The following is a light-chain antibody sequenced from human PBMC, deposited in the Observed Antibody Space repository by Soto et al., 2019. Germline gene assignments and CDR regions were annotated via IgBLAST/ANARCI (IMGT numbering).Light chain of an antibody. CDR3: ATWDDALRGWV. J-gene: IGLJ3*02. Sequence: QSVLTQPPSASGTPGQGVIISFSGTYSNIGSNTVKWYRQVPGSATNFLIYSNNERPSGVPDRFSGSKSGTSASLAISGLQSEDDADYYCATWDDALRGWVFGGGTKLTVL. V-gene: IGLV1-44*01. CDR2: SNN. CDR1: YSNIGSNT.